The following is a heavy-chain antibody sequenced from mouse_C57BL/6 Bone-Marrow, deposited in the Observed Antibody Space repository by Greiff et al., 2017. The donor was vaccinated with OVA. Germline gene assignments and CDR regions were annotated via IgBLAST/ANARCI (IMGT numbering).Heavy chain of an antibody. CDR1: GYTFTSYG. J-gene: IGHJ1*03. V-gene: IGHV1-58*01. CDR3: ARKTYYGSSYYWYFDV. CDR2: IYIGNGYT. D-gene: IGHD1-1*01. Sequence: EVQLQQSGAELVRPGSSVKMSCRTSGYTFTSYGINWVKQRPGQGLEWIGYIYIGNGYTEYNEKFKGKATLTSDTSSSTAYMQLSSLTSEDSAIYFCARKTYYGSSYYWYFDVWGTGTTVTVSS.